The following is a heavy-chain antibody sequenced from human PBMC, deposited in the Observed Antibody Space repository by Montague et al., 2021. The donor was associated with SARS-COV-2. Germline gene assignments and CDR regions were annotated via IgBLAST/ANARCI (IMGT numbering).Heavy chain of an antibody. Sequence: SETLSLTCIVSGGSISSSNYYWGWIRQRPGKGLVYIGSLYYSGSTYYNPSLRSRVTISVETSKNSLSLRLNAVTAAATAVYYCATEGAAAGFDFWGQGILVTVSS. D-gene: IGHD6-13*01. CDR2: LYYSGST. CDR3: ATEGAAAGFDF. J-gene: IGHJ4*02. CDR1: GGSISSSNYY. V-gene: IGHV4-39*02.